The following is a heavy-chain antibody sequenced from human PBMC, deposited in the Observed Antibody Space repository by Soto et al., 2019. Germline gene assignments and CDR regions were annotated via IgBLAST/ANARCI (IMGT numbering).Heavy chain of an antibody. CDR1: GFTFSSYA. CDR2: ISGSGGST. CDR3: AKEGLSGYYYYYGMDV. D-gene: IGHD6-19*01. V-gene: IGHV3-23*01. J-gene: IGHJ6*02. Sequence: PGGSLRLSCAASGFTFSSYAMSWVRQAPGKGLEWVSAISGSGGSTYYADSVKGRFTISRDNSKNTLYLQMNSLRAEDTAVYYCAKEGLSGYYYYYGMDVWGQGTTVTVSS.